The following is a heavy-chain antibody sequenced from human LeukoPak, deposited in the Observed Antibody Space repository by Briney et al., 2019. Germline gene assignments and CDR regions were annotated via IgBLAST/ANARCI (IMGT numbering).Heavy chain of an antibody. CDR3: ATPTYYYDSSGYWNYYFDY. CDR2: IIPILGIA. CDR1: GGTFSSYA. Sequence: GASVKVSCKASGGTFSSYAISWVRQAPGQGLEWMGRIIPILGIANYAQMFQGRVTTTADKSTSTAYMELSSLRSEDTAVYYCATPTYYYDSSGYWNYYFDYWGQGTLVTVSS. V-gene: IGHV1-69*04. D-gene: IGHD3-22*01. J-gene: IGHJ4*02.